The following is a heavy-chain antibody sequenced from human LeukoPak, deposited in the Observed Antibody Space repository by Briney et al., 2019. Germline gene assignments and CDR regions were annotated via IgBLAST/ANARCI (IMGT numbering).Heavy chain of an antibody. D-gene: IGHD6-19*01. Sequence: GGSLRLSCAASGFTSSSYSMNWVRQAPGKGLEWVSSISSSSSYIYYADSVKGRFTISRDNAKNSLYLQMNSLRAEDTAVYYCARDIAYSSGWYYFDYWGQGTLVTVSS. CDR3: ARDIAYSSGWYYFDY. V-gene: IGHV3-21*01. CDR2: ISSSSSYI. CDR1: GFTSSSYS. J-gene: IGHJ4*02.